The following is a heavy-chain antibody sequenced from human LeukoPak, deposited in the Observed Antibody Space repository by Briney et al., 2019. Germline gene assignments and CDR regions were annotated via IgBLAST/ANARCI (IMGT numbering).Heavy chain of an antibody. CDR2: IIPIFGTA. D-gene: IGHD3-3*01. Sequence: SVKVSCKASGGTFSSYAISWVRQAPGQGLEWMGGIIPIFGTANYAQKFQGRVTITTDESTSTAYMELSSLRSEDTAVYYCATSFGVAFHWFDPWGQGTLVTVSS. CDR3: ATSFGVAFHWFDP. CDR1: GGTFSSYA. V-gene: IGHV1-69*05. J-gene: IGHJ5*02.